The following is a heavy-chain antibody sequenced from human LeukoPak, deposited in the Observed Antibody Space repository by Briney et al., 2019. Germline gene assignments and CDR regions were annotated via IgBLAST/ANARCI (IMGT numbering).Heavy chain of an antibody. Sequence: SETLSITCTVSGDSISSYYWSWIRQPPGKGLEWIGYIYYSGSTNYNPSLKSRVTISVDTSKNQFSLKLSSVTAADTAVYYCAREDISSGWYVGYWGQGTLVTVSS. D-gene: IGHD6-19*01. CDR3: AREDISSGWYVGY. CDR2: IYYSGST. CDR1: GDSISSYY. J-gene: IGHJ4*02. V-gene: IGHV4-59*01.